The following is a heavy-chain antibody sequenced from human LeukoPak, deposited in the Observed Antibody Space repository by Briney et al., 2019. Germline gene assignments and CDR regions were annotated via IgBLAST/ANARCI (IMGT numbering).Heavy chain of an antibody. D-gene: IGHD5-12*01. CDR3: ARLTKGLRWDDWYFDL. CDR1: GYTFTGYY. J-gene: IGHJ2*01. V-gene: IGHV1-2*02. Sequence: GASVKVSCKASGYTFTGYYMHWVRQAPGQGLEWMGWINPNSGGTNYAQKFQGRVTMTRDTSISTAYMELSRLRSDDTAVYYCARLTKGLRWDDWYFDLWGRGTLVTVSS. CDR2: INPNSGGT.